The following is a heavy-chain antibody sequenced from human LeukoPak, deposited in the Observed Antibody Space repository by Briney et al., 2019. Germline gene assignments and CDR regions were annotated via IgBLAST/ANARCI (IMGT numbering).Heavy chain of an antibody. J-gene: IGHJ4*02. Sequence: PGRSLRLSCAASGFTFSSYGMRWVRQAPGKGLEWVAVISYDGSNKYYADSVKGRFTISRDNSKNTLYLQMNSLRAEDTAVYYCAKDAMVRGVIIPFDYWGQGTLVTVSS. CDR1: GFTFSSYG. CDR3: AKDAMVRGVIIPFDY. D-gene: IGHD3-10*01. CDR2: ISYDGSNK. V-gene: IGHV3-30*18.